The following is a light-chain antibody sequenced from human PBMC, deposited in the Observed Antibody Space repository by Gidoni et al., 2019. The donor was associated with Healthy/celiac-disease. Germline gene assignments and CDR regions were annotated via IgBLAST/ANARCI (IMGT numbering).Light chain of an antibody. V-gene: IGKV1-33*01. CDR1: QDISNY. J-gene: IGKJ5*01. CDR3: QQYDNLSIT. Sequence: DIQMTQYPSSLSASVGDRVTITCQASQDISNYLNWYQQKPGKAPKLLIYDASNLETGVPSRFSGSGSGTDFTFTICSLQPEDIATYYCQQYDNLSITFGQGTRLEIK. CDR2: DAS.